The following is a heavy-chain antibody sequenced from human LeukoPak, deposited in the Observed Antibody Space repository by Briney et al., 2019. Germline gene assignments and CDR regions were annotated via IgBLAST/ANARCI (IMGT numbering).Heavy chain of an antibody. CDR1: GFTFSSYG. J-gene: IGHJ3*02. V-gene: IGHV3-48*01. D-gene: IGHD3-10*01. CDR3: ARDMVYGSGSYLLDASDI. Sequence: GGSLRLSCAASGFTFSSYGMNWVRQAPGKGLEWVSYISSSSSTIYYADSVKGRFTISRDNSKNRLYLQMNSLRAEDTALYYCARDMVYGSGSYLLDASDIWGQGTMVTVSS. CDR2: ISSSSSTI.